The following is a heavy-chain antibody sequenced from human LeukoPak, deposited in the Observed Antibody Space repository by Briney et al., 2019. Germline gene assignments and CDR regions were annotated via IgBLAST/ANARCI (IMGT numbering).Heavy chain of an antibody. CDR2: ISSGSSTI. V-gene: IGHV3-48*02. Sequence: PGGSLRLSCAASGFTVSSNYMSWVRQAPGKGLEWVSYISSGSSTIFYADSVKGRFTISRDNAKNSLYLQMNSLRDDDTAVYYCARRGAAAGPDFDYWGQGTPVTVSS. CDR3: ARRGAAAGPDFDY. J-gene: IGHJ4*02. D-gene: IGHD6-13*01. CDR1: GFTVSSNY.